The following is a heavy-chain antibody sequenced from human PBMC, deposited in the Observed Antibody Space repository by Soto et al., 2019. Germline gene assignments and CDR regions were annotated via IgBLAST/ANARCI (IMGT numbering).Heavy chain of an antibody. D-gene: IGHD4-17*01. CDR2: IILIFGTA. J-gene: IGHJ5*02. CDR3: ARDLTTGDSWFDP. Sequence: SVKVSCNASGVTVSSYAISWVRQAPGQGLEWMGGIILIFGTANYAQKFQGRVTITADESTSTAYMELSSLRSEDTAVYYCARDLTTGDSWFDPWGQGTLVTVSS. CDR1: GVTVSSYA. V-gene: IGHV1-69*13.